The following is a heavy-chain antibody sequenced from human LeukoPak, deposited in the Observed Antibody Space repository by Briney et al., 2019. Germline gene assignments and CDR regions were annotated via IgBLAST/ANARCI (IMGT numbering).Heavy chain of an antibody. CDR1: GFNFGRYA. CDR2: MSGSDRST. Sequence: TGGSLRLSCAASGFNFGRYAMSWVRQAPGKGLEWVSVMSGSDRSTYYADSVKGRLTISRDNSKSTLYLQMNSLRAEDTAVYYCAKDLLGAHCSGGSCYSFGHWGQGTLVSVFS. V-gene: IGHV3-23*01. CDR3: AKDLLGAHCSGGSCYSFGH. J-gene: IGHJ4*02. D-gene: IGHD2-15*01.